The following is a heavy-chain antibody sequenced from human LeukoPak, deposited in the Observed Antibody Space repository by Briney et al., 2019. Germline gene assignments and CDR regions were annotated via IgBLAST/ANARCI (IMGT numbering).Heavy chain of an antibody. V-gene: IGHV3-23*01. CDR3: ARVRGGNRGDAFNI. CDR1: AFTFSSYG. CDR2: ISGSGAGT. D-gene: IGHD4-23*01. J-gene: IGHJ3*02. Sequence: GGSLRLSCAASAFTFSSYGMGWVRQAPGKGLDWVSSISGSGAGTYYADSVKGRFTISRDNSKNTLYVQMKSLGAEDTALYYCARVRGGNRGDAFNIWGQGTMVTVSS.